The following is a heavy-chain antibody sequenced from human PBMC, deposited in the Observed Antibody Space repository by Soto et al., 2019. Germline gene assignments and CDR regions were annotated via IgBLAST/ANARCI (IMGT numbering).Heavy chain of an antibody. CDR2: IIPIFGTA. Sequence: GASVKVSCKASGGTFSSYAISWVRQAPGQGLEWMGGIIPIFGTANYAQKFQGRVTITADESTSTAYMELSSLRSEDTAVYYCARDQGIRYFDSFQRNYGMDVWGQGTTVTVSS. J-gene: IGHJ6*02. D-gene: IGHD3-9*01. CDR3: ARDQGIRYFDSFQRNYGMDV. CDR1: GGTFSSYA. V-gene: IGHV1-69*13.